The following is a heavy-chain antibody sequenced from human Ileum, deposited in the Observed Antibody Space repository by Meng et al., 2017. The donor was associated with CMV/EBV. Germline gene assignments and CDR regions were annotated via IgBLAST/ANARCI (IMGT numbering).Heavy chain of an antibody. V-gene: IGHV4-4*07. J-gene: IGHJ4*02. Sequence: QLQESRPGHGTTLETLFLSGMDSGDAIRGYHSTGIRKTSAKRLEWIGWLPTRGSTDHNPSLKSRVTLSIDTSKNQFSLKLNSVTAADTAAYSCGRAGARGVPVDMWGQGTLVTVSS. CDR3: GRAGARGVPVDM. CDR2: LPTRGST. D-gene: IGHD3-10*01. CDR1: GDAIRGYH.